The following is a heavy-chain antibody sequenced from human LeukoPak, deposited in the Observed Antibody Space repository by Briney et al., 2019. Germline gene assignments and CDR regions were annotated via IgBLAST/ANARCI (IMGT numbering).Heavy chain of an antibody. J-gene: IGHJ3*02. CDR1: GGSISSYY. V-gene: IGHV4-59*01. D-gene: IGHD1-26*01. Sequence: SETLSLTCTVSGGSISSYYWSWIRQPPGKGLEGIGYINYSGSTNYNPSLNSRVTISVDTSKNQFSLKLSSVTAADTAVYYCARPGYSGSYDAFDIWGQGTMVTVSS. CDR3: ARPGYSGSYDAFDI. CDR2: INYSGST.